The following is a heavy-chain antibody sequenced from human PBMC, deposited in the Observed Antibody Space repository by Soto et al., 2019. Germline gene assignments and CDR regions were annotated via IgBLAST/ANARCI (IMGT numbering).Heavy chain of an antibody. CDR3: AKMYSGSSPLQY. J-gene: IGHJ4*02. V-gene: IGHV3-53*01. CDR2: IYSGGST. Sequence: EVQLVESGGGLIQPGGSLRLSCAASGLTVSSTYMSWVRQAPGKGLEWVSVIYSGGSTFYADSVKGRFTISRDNSKNTLYLHMNSLRAEDTAVYYCAKMYSGSSPLQYWGQGTLVTVSS. CDR1: GLTVSSTY. D-gene: IGHD1-26*01.